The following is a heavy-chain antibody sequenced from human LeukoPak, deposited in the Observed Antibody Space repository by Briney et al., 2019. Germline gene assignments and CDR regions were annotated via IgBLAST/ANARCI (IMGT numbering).Heavy chain of an antibody. CDR3: ARVADYDILTGYPHYFDY. V-gene: IGHV1-18*01. D-gene: IGHD3-9*01. CDR1: GYTFTSYG. J-gene: IGHJ4*02. CDR2: ISAYNGNT. Sequence: ASVKVSCKASGYTFTSYGISWVRQAPGQGLEWMGWISAYNGNTNYAQKLQGRVTMTTDTSTSTAYMELRSLRSDDTAVYYCARVADYDILTGYPHYFDYWGQGTLVTVSS.